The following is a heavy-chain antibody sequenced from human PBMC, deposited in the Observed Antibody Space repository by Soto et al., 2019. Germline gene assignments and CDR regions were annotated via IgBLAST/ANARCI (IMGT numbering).Heavy chain of an antibody. CDR3: ARGGYCDSSGSRNYFYYGMNV. CDR1: GYTFSSYG. D-gene: IGHD3-22*01. Sequence: ASVKVSCKASGYTFSSYGINWVRQAPGQGLEWLGWVSPYDGYTNYAQILQGRVSMTTDTSTKTAYMEVRSLRSDDTAVYYCARGGYCDSSGSRNYFYYGMNVWGQGTTVTAP. CDR2: VSPYDGYT. V-gene: IGHV1-18*01. J-gene: IGHJ6*02.